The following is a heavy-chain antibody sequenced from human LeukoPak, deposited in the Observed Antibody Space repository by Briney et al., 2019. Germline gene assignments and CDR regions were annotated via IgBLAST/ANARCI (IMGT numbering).Heavy chain of an antibody. Sequence: SETLSLTCTVSGGSISSYYWSWIRRPAGKGLEWIGRIYTSGSTNYNPSLKSRVTISVDTSKNQFSLKLSSVTAADTAVYYCARTYYDILTGYYLFDYWGQGTLVTVSS. CDR3: ARTYYDILTGYYLFDY. CDR1: GGSISSYY. J-gene: IGHJ4*02. CDR2: IYTSGST. V-gene: IGHV4-4*07. D-gene: IGHD3-9*01.